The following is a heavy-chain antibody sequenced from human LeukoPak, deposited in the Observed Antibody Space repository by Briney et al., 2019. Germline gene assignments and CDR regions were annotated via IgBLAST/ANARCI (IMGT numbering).Heavy chain of an antibody. CDR1: GGSISSYY. J-gene: IGHJ4*02. CDR2: IYYSGST. Sequence: PSETLSLTCTVSGGSISSYYWSWIRQPPGKGLEWIGYIYYSGSTNYNPSLKSRVTISVDTSKNQFSLKLSSVTAADTAVYYCARTPFIISVYYFDYWGQGTLVTVSS. V-gene: IGHV4-59*01. D-gene: IGHD2-8*01. CDR3: ARTPFIISVYYFDY.